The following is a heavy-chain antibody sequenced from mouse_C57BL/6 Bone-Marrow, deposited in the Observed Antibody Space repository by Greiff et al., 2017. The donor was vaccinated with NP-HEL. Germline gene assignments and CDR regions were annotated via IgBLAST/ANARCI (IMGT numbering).Heavy chain of an antibody. Sequence: LEESGAELARPGASVKLSCKASGYTFTSYGISWVKQRTGQGLEWIGEIYPRSGNTYYNEKFKGKATLTADKSSSTAYMELRSLTSEDSAVYFCARPLLYGSSFYAMDYWGQGTSVTVSS. V-gene: IGHV1-81*01. CDR1: GYTFTSYG. CDR2: IYPRSGNT. J-gene: IGHJ4*01. CDR3: ARPLLYGSSFYAMDY. D-gene: IGHD1-1*01.